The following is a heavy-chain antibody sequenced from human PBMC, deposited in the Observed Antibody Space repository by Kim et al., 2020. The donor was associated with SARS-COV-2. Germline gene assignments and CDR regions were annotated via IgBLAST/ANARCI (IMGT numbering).Heavy chain of an antibody. J-gene: IGHJ6*02. CDR3: ARAYYGSGSYYQNYYYGMDV. V-gene: IGHV3-13*01. D-gene: IGHD3-10*01. Sequence: GGSLRLSCAASGFTFSSYDMHWVRQATGKGLEWFSAIGTAGDTYYPGSVKGRFTISRENAKNSLYLQMNSLRAGDTAVYYCARAYYGSGSYYQNYYYGMDVWGQGTTVTVSS. CDR1: GFTFSSYD. CDR2: IGTAGDT.